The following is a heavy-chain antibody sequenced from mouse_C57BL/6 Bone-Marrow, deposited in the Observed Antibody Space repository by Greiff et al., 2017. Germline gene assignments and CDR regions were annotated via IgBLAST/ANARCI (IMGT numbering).Heavy chain of an antibody. CDR3: ARSHRDIYYGSSHYYAMDY. Sequence: EVQLVESGAELVKPGASVKLSCTASGFNIKDYYMHWVKQRTEQGLEWIGRIDPEDGETKYAPKFQGKATITADTSSNTAYLQLSSLTSEDTAVYYCARSHRDIYYGSSHYYAMDYWGQGTSVTVSS. CDR1: GFNIKDYY. CDR2: IDPEDGET. J-gene: IGHJ4*01. V-gene: IGHV14-2*01. D-gene: IGHD1-1*01.